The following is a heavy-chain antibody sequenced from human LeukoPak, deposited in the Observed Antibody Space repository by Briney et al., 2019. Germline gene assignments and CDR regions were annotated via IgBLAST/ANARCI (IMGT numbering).Heavy chain of an antibody. CDR3: AKDRGAFDI. V-gene: IGHV3-23*01. CDR2: ISGSGGST. Sequence: GRSLRLSCAASGFTFSSYGMHWVRQAPGKGLEWVSAISGSGGSTYYADSVKGRFTISRDNSKNTLYLQMNSLRAEDTAVYYCAKDRGAFDIWGQGTMVTVSS. CDR1: GFTFSSYG. J-gene: IGHJ3*02.